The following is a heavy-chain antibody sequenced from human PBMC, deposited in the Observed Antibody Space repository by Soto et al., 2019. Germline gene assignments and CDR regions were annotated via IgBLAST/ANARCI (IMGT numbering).Heavy chain of an antibody. CDR2: ISYDGSNK. CDR1: GFTFSSYA. V-gene: IGHV3-30-3*01. Sequence: GESLSLSCSASGFTFSSYAMHWVRQAPGKGLEWVAVISYDGSNKYYADSVKGRFTISRDNSKNTLYLQMNSLRAEDTAVYYCARESYEFWSGFKTASSYYYGMDVWGQGTTVTVSS. CDR3: ARESYEFWSGFKTASSYYYGMDV. D-gene: IGHD3-3*01. J-gene: IGHJ6*02.